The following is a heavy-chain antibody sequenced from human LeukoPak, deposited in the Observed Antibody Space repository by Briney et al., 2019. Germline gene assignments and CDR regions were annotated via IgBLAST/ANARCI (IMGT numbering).Heavy chain of an antibody. CDR1: GSIFRNQC. D-gene: IGHD6-19*01. V-gene: IGHV3-7*04. CDR3: AREGPGSIEMADNYFDY. J-gene: IGHJ4*02. Sequence: GGSVSLFCSASGSIFRNQCMSWVRQAPGKGLEWVANIKQDGSEKYYGDSVKGRFTISRDNAKNSVYLQMNSLRGEDTAVYYCAREGPGSIEMADNYFDYWGQG. CDR2: IKQDGSEK.